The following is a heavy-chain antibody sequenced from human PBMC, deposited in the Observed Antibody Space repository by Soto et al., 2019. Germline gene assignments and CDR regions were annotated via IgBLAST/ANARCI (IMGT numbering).Heavy chain of an antibody. J-gene: IGHJ4*02. CDR3: ARDDYIWGSYRPPAY. V-gene: IGHV3-66*01. CDR2: IYSGGST. Sequence: GGSLRLSCAASGFTVSSNYMSWVRQAPGKGLEWVSVIYSGGSTYYADSVKGRFTISRDNSKNTLYLQMNSLRAEDTAVYYCARDDYIWGSYRPPAYWGQGTLVTVSS. CDR1: GFTVSSNY. D-gene: IGHD3-16*02.